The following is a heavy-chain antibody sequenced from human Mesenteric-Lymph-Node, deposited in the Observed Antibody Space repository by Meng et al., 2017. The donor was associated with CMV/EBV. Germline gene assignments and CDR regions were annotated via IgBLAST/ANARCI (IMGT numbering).Heavy chain of an antibody. J-gene: IGHJ5*02. CDR3: ARVEVGFDGRGNWFDP. CDR1: GYTFTTYG. D-gene: IGHD2-15*01. V-gene: IGHV1-18*01. Sequence: ASVKVSCKASGYTFTTYGLIWVRQAPGQGLEWMAWISSYNDNTSYAQKFQGRVTMTTDTSTSTAYMELRSLRSDDTAVYYCARVEVGFDGRGNWFDPWGQGTLVTVSS. CDR2: ISSYNDNT.